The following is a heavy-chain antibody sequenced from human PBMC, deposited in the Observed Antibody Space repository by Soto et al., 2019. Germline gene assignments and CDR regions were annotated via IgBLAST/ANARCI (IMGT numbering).Heavy chain of an antibody. J-gene: IGHJ4*02. D-gene: IGHD6-13*01. CDR1: GFTFGTLA. CDR3: AKELAHTSSWFPYYFHK. CDR2: ISGNGENT. V-gene: IGHV3-23*01. Sequence: DVQLLESGGGLVQPGGSLTLSCRVSGFTFGTLAMSWVRQTPGKGLEWVSGISGNGENTIYADSVKGRFTTSRDNANNTLFLEMNSLRVEDTAIYFCAKELAHTSSWFPYYFHKWGQGTLVTVSS.